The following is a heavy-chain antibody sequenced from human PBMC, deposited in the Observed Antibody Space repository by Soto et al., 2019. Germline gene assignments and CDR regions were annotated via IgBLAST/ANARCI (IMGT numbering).Heavy chain of an antibody. D-gene: IGHD3-10*01. Sequence: GGSLRLSCAASGFTVSSYSMNWVRQAPGKGLEWVSSISSGSSYIYYADSVKGRFTTSRDNAKNSLYLQMSSLRAEDTAVYYCARSSGGSGKLWNYYGMDVWGQGTTVTVSS. CDR1: GFTVSSYS. CDR3: ARSSGGSGKLWNYYGMDV. CDR2: ISSGSSYI. J-gene: IGHJ6*02. V-gene: IGHV3-21*06.